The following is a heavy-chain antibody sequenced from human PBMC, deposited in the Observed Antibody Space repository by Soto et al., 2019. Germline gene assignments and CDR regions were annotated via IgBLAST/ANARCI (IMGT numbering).Heavy chain of an antibody. CDR1: GFSLTSGVG. CDR3: AHIDPEIVTVGGHGGFDY. V-gene: IGHV2-5*02. Sequence: QITLKESGPTLVRPPQTLTQTCTFSGFSLTSGVGVGWIRQPPGKALEWLALIYWDDDKRYSPSLKNRLTITKDTSKNQVVLTMTNVGPVDTATYSCAHIDPEIVTVGGHGGFDYWGQGTLVTVSS. CDR2: IYWDDDK. D-gene: IGHD5-12*01. J-gene: IGHJ4*02.